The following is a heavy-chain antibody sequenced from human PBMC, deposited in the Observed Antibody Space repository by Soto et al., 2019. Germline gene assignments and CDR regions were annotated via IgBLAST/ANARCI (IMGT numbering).Heavy chain of an antibody. D-gene: IGHD2-2*03. CDR1: GGSISADTYY. J-gene: IGHJ4*02. CDR3: ARLPDRGYSRVDY. CDR2: IFYSGSI. Sequence: QLQLQESGPGLVTPSETLSLTCTVSGGSISADTYYWGWIRQPPGKGLEWIGSIFYSGSIYYNPSLKSRLTISVDTSKNQFSLKLSSVTAADTAVYYCARLPDRGYSRVDYWCQGTLVTVSS. V-gene: IGHV4-39*01.